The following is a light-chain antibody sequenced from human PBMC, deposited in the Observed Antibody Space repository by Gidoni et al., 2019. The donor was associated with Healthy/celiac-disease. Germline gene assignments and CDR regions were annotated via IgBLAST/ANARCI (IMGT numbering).Light chain of an antibody. Sequence: DIQMTQSPSSLSASVGDRVTITCRASQSISSDLNWYQQKLGKAPKLLIYAASSLQSGVPSRFSGSGSGAHFTLTISSLQPEDFATYYCQQSYITPWTFGQGTKVEIK. CDR3: QQSYITPWT. V-gene: IGKV1-39*01. CDR2: AAS. CDR1: QSISSD. J-gene: IGKJ1*01.